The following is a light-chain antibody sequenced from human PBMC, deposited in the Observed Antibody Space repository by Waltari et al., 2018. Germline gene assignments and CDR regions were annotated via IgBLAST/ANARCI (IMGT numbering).Light chain of an antibody. J-gene: IGKJ2*01. CDR2: WAS. CDR3: QQYHSFPYT. Sequence: DIVMTQSPDSLAVSLGERATINCTSGQSFLYSSNNKDYLAWYQQKPGQPPKLLFYWASTRESGVPDRFSGSGSGTDFTLTISSLQAEDVAVYYCQQYHSFPYTFGQGTKLEIK. CDR1: QSFLYSSNNKDY. V-gene: IGKV4-1*01.